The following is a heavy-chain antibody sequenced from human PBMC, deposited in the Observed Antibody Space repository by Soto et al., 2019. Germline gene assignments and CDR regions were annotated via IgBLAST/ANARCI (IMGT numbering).Heavy chain of an antibody. Sequence: GESLKISCAASGFTFSTYAMSWVRQAPGKGLEWVSAISGSGDITNYADSVKGRFSISRDNSKNTVYLQMNSLSADDTAVYYCAKDRQIGVYNGLDVWGQGTTVTVSS. V-gene: IGHV3-23*01. CDR3: AKDRQIGVYNGLDV. D-gene: IGHD2-2*02. CDR1: GFTFSTYA. CDR2: ISGSGDIT. J-gene: IGHJ6*02.